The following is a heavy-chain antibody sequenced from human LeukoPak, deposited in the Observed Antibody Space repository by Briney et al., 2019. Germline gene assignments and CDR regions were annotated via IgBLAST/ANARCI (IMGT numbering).Heavy chain of an antibody. CDR2: IWYGGSNK. D-gene: IGHD2-15*01. CDR1: GFTFSSYG. CDR3: AQDCSGGSCPFY. Sequence: GGSLRLSCAASGFTFSSYGMHWVRQAPGKGLEWVAVIWYGGSNKYYADSVKGRFTISRDNSKNTLYLQMNSLRAEDTAVYYCAQDCSGGSCPFYWGQGTLVTVSS. V-gene: IGHV3-33*06. J-gene: IGHJ4*02.